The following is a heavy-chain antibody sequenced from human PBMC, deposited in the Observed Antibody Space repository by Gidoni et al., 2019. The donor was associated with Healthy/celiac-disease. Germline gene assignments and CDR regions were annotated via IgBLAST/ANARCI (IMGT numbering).Heavy chain of an antibody. Sequence: QVQLQESGPRLVKPSQTLSLTCTVPGGSLSSGDYYWSWIRQPPGKGLEWIGYIYYSGSTYYNPSLKSRVTISVDTSKNQFSLKLSSVTAADTAVYYCATESGSALGWCDPWGQGTLVTVSS. CDR2: IYYSGST. CDR1: GGSLSSGDYY. D-gene: IGHD2-15*01. CDR3: ATESGSALGWCDP. V-gene: IGHV4-30-4*01. J-gene: IGHJ5*02.